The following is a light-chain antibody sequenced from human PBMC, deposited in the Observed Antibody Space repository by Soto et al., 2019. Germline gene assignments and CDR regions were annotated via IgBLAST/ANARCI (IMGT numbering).Light chain of an antibody. J-gene: IGLJ2*01. V-gene: IGLV2-8*01. CDR1: SSDVGGYDY. CDR3: ATWDDSLSGVV. CDR2: EVT. Sequence: QSALTQPPSASGSPGQSVTISCTGTSSDVGGYDYVSWYQQHPGKAPKLMIYEVTIRPSGVSDRFSGSKSGTSASLAISGLRSEDEADYYCATWDDSLSGVVFGGGTKVTVL.